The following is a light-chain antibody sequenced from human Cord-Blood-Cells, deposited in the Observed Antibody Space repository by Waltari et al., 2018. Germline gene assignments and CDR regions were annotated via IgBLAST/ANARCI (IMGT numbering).Light chain of an antibody. V-gene: IGKV3-11*01. CDR1: QSLSSY. Sequence: IVFTQSPATLSLSPGERATLSCRASQSLSSYLAWYQQKPGQAPRLLIYDASNRATGIPARFSGSGSGTDFTLTISSLEPEDFAVYYCQQRSNWPPYSFGQGTKLEIK. J-gene: IGKJ2*03. CDR2: DAS. CDR3: QQRSNWPPYS.